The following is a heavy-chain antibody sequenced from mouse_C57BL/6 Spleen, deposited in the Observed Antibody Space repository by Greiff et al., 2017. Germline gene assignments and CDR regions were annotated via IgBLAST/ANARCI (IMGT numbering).Heavy chain of an antibody. CDR2: INPSDSDT. J-gene: IGHJ1*03. Sequence: QVQLQQPGAELVRPGSSVKLSCKASGYTFTSYWMHWVKQRPIQGLEWIGNINPSDSDTHYNQKFQDQATLTVDKSSSTASMQLSSLTSEDSAVYYCASGGCFDVWGTGTTVTVSS. CDR3: ASGGCFDV. CDR1: GYTFTSYW. V-gene: IGHV1-52*01.